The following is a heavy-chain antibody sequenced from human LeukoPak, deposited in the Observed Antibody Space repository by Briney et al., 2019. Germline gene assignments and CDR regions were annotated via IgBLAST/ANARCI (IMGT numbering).Heavy chain of an antibody. CDR1: GFTFSSYG. D-gene: IGHD6-13*01. CDR3: AREGAAAEVLRQYYFDY. CDR2: IRYVGSNK. Sequence: GRSLRLSCAASGFTFSSYGMHCVRLAAGKWLEWVAFIRYVGSNKDYADSVKGRFTLSRDNSKNTLYLQMNSLRAGDTAVYYCAREGAAAEVLRQYYFDYWGQGTLVTVSS. J-gene: IGHJ4*02. V-gene: IGHV3-30*02.